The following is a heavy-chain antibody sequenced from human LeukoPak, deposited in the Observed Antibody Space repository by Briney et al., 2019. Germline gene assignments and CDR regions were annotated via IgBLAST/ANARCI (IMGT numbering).Heavy chain of an antibody. J-gene: IGHJ6*02. V-gene: IGHV3-66*01. CDR2: IYSGGST. CDR3: ARDPRDYGMDV. Sequence: AGGSLRLSCAASGFTVSSNYMSWVRQAPGKGLEWVSVIYSGGSTYYADSVEGRFTISRDNSKNTLYLQMNSLRAEDTAVYYCARDPRDYGMDVWGQGTTVTVSS. CDR1: GFTVSSNY.